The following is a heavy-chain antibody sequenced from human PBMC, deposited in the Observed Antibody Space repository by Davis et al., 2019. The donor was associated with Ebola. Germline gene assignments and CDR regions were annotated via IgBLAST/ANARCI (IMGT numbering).Heavy chain of an antibody. CDR1: GASFSGFY. V-gene: IGHV4-34*01. Sequence: PSETLSLTCAVYGASFSGFYWSWIRQPPNKGLEWIGEINHSGSTNYNPSLKSRVTISADTSKNQFYLNLSSVTAADTAVYYCARRFIVVVVAALYDAFDIWGQGTMVTVSS. J-gene: IGHJ3*02. CDR3: ARRFIVVVVAALYDAFDI. D-gene: IGHD2-15*01. CDR2: INHSGST.